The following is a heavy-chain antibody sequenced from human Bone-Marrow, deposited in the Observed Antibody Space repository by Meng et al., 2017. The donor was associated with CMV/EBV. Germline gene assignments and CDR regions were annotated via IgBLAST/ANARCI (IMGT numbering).Heavy chain of an antibody. CDR3: ARSTSAKTDFWT. V-gene: IGHV3-74*01. CDR2: LDDQRGT. CDR1: GFSVSSFW. Sequence: GESLKISCAASGFSVSSFWMHWVRQVPGKGPVWVARLDDQRGTKYADFVEGRLTIFRDDLKNTLYLQMDSLRVEDTAVYYCARSTSAKTDFWTWGQGTLVTASS. J-gene: IGHJ1*01. D-gene: IGHD3/OR15-3a*01.